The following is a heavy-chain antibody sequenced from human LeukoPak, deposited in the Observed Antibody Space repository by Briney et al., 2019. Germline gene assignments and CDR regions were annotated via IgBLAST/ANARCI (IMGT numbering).Heavy chain of an antibody. Sequence: SVKVSCKASGGTFSSYAISWVRQAPGQGLEWMGRIIPILGIANYAQKFQGRVTITADKSTSTAYMELSSLRSEDTAVYYCALYYYGSGTFYYYYYGMDVWGQGTTVTVSS. D-gene: IGHD3-10*01. V-gene: IGHV1-69*04. CDR3: ALYYYGSGTFYYYYYGMDV. CDR1: GGTFSSYA. CDR2: IIPILGIA. J-gene: IGHJ6*02.